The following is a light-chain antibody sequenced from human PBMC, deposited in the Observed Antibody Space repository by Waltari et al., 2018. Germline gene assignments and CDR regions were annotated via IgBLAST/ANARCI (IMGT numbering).Light chain of an antibody. V-gene: IGKV3-20*01. CDR3: QKYGSLPAT. Sequence: EIMLTQSPGTLSLSLGERATLSCRASQSISRFLAWYQQIPGQAPRLLIYDASTRATGIPDRFSGSGSGTDFSLIISRLEPEDIAVYYCQKYGSLPATFGQGTKVEIK. CDR1: QSISRF. J-gene: IGKJ1*01. CDR2: DAS.